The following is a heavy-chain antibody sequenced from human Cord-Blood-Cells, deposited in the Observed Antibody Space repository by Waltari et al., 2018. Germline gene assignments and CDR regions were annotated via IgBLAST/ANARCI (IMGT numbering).Heavy chain of an antibody. Sequence: QVQLVQSGAAVKKPGASVKVSCKVSGYTLTELSIPWLRQATGKGLEWMGGFDPEDGETIYAQKFQGRVTMTEDTSTDTAYMELSSLRSEDTAVYYCASRPIYDFWSGYFDYWGQGTLVTVSS. CDR3: ASRPIYDFWSGYFDY. J-gene: IGHJ4*02. CDR1: GYTLTELS. CDR2: FDPEDGET. V-gene: IGHV1-24*01. D-gene: IGHD3-3*01.